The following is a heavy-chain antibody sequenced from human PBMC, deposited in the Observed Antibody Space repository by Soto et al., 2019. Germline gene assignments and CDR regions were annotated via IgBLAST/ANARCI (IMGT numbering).Heavy chain of an antibody. D-gene: IGHD4-4*01. CDR1: GYTFTSYA. V-gene: IGHV1-3*01. CDR3: ARVYYSNYDPYYYGMDV. Sequence: GASVKVSCKASGYTFTSYAMHWVRQAPGQRLEWMGWINAGNGNTKYSQKFQGRVTITRDTSASTAYMELSSLRSEDTAVYYCARVYYSNYDPYYYGMDVWGQGTTVTVSS. J-gene: IGHJ6*02. CDR2: INAGNGNT.